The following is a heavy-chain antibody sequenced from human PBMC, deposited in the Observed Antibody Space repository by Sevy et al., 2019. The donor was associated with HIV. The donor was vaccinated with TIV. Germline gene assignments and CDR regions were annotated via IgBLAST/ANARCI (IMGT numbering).Heavy chain of an antibody. Sequence: GGSLRLSCAASGFTFSSYDMHWVRQATGKGLELVSAIGTAGDTYYPGSVKGRFTISRENAKNSLYLQMNSLRAGDTAVYYCARARYYGSGSYYYYYYGMDVWGQGTTVTVSS. CDR1: GFTFSSYD. CDR3: ARARYYGSGSYYYYYYGMDV. J-gene: IGHJ6*02. D-gene: IGHD3-10*01. V-gene: IGHV3-13*01. CDR2: IGTAGDT.